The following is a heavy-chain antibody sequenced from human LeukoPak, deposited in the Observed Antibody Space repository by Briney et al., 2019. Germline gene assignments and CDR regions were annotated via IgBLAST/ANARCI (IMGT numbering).Heavy chain of an antibody. D-gene: IGHD1-26*01. CDR3: AKKTPVGDWYFDL. Sequence: AGGSLRLSCAASGFTFSTYAMSWVRQAPGKGLEWVSAISGTGYNTYYADSVKGRFTISRDNSKNTLYLQMNSLRAEDTAVYYCAKKTPVGDWYFDLWGRGTLVTVSS. CDR1: GFTFSTYA. V-gene: IGHV3-23*01. J-gene: IGHJ2*01. CDR2: ISGTGYNT.